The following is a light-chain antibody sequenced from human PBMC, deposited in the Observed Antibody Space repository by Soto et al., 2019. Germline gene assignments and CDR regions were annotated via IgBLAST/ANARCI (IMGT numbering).Light chain of an antibody. CDR3: QQYYSYPPT. Sequence: IQMTQSPSSLSASTGDRVTITCRASQGISSYLAWYQQKPGKAPKLLIYAASTLQSGVPSRFSGSGSGTDFTLTISCLQSEDFATYYCQQYYSYPPTFGQGTKVDIK. J-gene: IGKJ1*01. CDR2: AAS. CDR1: QGISSY. V-gene: IGKV1-8*01.